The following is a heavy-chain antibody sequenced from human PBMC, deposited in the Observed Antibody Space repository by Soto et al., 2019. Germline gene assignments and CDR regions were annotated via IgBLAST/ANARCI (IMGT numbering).Heavy chain of an antibody. D-gene: IGHD2-15*01. V-gene: IGHV3-15*01. CDR2: IKSKTDGGTT. CDR3: TTSVRGGSRYLPYGMDV. Sequence: GGSLRLSCAASGFTFSNAWMSWVRQAPGKGLGWVGRIKSKTDGGTTDYAAPVKGRFTISRDDSKNTLYLQMNSLKTEDTAVYYCTTSVRGGSRYLPYGMDVWGQGTTVTVSS. J-gene: IGHJ6*02. CDR1: GFTFSNAW.